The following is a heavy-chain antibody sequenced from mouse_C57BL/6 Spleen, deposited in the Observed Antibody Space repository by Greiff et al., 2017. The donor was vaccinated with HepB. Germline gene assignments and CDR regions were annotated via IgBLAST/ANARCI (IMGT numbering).Heavy chain of an antibody. Sequence: QVQLKQPGAELVMPGASVKLSCKASGYTFTSYWMHWVKQRPGQGLEWIGEIDPSDSYTNYNQKFKGKSTLTVDKSSSTAYMQLSSLTSEDSAVYYCARGGDWYYFDYWGQGTTLTVSS. CDR3: ARGGDWYYFDY. J-gene: IGHJ2*01. CDR1: GYTFTSYW. V-gene: IGHV1-69*01. D-gene: IGHD3-3*01. CDR2: IDPSDSYT.